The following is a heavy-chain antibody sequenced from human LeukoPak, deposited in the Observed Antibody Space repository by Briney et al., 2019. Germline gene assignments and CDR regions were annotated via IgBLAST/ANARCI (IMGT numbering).Heavy chain of an antibody. V-gene: IGHV3-21*01. CDR1: GFTFNSYA. CDR3: ARLPKVGATPTAYC. D-gene: IGHD1-26*01. J-gene: IGHJ4*02. Sequence: GGSLRLSCAASGFTFNSYAMNWVRQAPGKGLEWVSSISSSSSYIYYADSVKGRFTISRDNAKNSLYLQMNSLRAEDTAVYYCARLPKVGATPTAYCWGQGTLVTVSS. CDR2: ISSSSSYI.